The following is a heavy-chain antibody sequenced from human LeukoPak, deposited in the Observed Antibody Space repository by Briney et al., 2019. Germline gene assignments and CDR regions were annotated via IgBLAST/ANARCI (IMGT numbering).Heavy chain of an antibody. J-gene: IGHJ2*01. CDR2: IRGSDDST. CDR3: TRDAATAGTYWYFDL. V-gene: IGHV3-23*01. CDR1: GFTFSSYV. Sequence: GGSLRLSCATSGFTFSSYVMSWVRQAPGRGLEWVSLIRGSDDSTYYADSVKGRFTISRDNGKNSLYLQMNSLRDEDTALYCCTRDAATAGTYWYFDLWGRGTLVTVSS. D-gene: IGHD6-13*01.